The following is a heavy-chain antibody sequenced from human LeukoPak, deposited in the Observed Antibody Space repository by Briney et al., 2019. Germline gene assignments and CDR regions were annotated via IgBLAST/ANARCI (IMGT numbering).Heavy chain of an antibody. CDR3: ARGLGCSGGSCYSGWFDP. CDR2: MNPNSGNT. J-gene: IGHJ5*02. CDR1: GYTFTSYD. Sequence: ASVTVSCKASGYTFTSYDINWVRQATGQGLEWMGWMNPNSGNTGYAQKFQGRVTMTRNTSISTAYMELSSLRSEDTAVYYCARGLGCSGGSCYSGWFDPWGQGTLVTVSS. D-gene: IGHD2-15*01. V-gene: IGHV1-8*01.